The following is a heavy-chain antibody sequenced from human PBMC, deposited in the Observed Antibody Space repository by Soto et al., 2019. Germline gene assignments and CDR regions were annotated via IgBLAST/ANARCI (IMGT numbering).Heavy chain of an antibody. D-gene: IGHD6-19*01. J-gene: IGHJ4*02. CDR3: ARGKSGWLTFDY. CDR1: GFTVSDTY. CDR2: VYSGSAT. V-gene: IGHV3-53*02. Sequence: EVRLVETGGGLIQPGGSLRLSCAVSGFTVSDTYMSWVRQAPGKGLEWVSVVYSGSATYYADSVKGRFTISRDNSKNTVFLQMNSLRVEDTAVYYCARGKSGWLTFDYWGQGILVTVSS.